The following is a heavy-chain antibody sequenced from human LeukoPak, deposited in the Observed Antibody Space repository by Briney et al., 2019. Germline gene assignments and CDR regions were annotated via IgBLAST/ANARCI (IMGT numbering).Heavy chain of an antibody. J-gene: IGHJ4*02. D-gene: IGHD3-22*01. CDR2: IRNNGATT. CDR3: AKSGRGYYDSSGYDY. V-gene: IGHV3-23*01. Sequence: PGGSLRLSCAASGFTFSNYAMTWVRQAPGKGLEWVSTIRNNGATTDYADSVKGRFTISRDNSKNTLYLQMNSLRAEDTAVYYCAKSGRGYYDSSGYDYWGQGTLVTVSS. CDR1: GFTFSNYA.